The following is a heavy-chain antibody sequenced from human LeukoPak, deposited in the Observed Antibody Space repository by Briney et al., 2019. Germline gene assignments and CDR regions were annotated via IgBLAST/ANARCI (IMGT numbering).Heavy chain of an antibody. V-gene: IGHV3-74*01. D-gene: IGHD3-16*01. CDR1: GFSFSSFW. Sequence: GGSLRLSCEASGFSFSSFWMHWVRQAPGKGLMWVSRSNTNGSSTNYADSVKGRFTISRDNSKKTLYLQMNSLRAEDTAVYYCAKDLDDRNWGQGTLVTVSS. CDR3: AKDLDDRN. CDR2: SNTNGSST. J-gene: IGHJ4*02.